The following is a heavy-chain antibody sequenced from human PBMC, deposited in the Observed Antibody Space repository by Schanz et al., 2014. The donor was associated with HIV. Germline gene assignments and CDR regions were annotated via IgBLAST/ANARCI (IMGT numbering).Heavy chain of an antibody. Sequence: VHLVESGEGFVQPGGSLRLSCAASGFIFRHYAMHWVRQAPGKGLEWVAVISYDGSNKYYADSVKGRFTISRDNSKNTLYLQMDSLRVDDTAIYYCAKRSGRSFGYFDSWGQGLLVTVSS. D-gene: IGHD2-15*01. V-gene: IGHV3-30-3*01. CDR1: GFIFRHYA. J-gene: IGHJ4*02. CDR2: ISYDGSNK. CDR3: AKRSGRSFGYFDS.